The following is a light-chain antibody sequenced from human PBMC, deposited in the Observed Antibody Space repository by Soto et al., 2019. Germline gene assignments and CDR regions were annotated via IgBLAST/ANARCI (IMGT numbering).Light chain of an antibody. CDR2: GAS. CDR1: PSVTSSY. J-gene: IGKJ1*01. CDR3: QQYGNSPWT. V-gene: IGKV3-20*01. Sequence: EIVLTQSPGTLSLSPGEIATLSCRASPSVTSSYFAWYQQKPGQAPRLFIYGASSRATGIPDRFSGSGSGTDFTLTISRLEPEDFAVYHCQQYGNSPWTFGQGTKVEIK.